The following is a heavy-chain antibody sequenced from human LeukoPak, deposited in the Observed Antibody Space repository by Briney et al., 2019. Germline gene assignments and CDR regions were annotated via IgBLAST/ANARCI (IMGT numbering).Heavy chain of an antibody. D-gene: IGHD4-23*01. J-gene: IGHJ3*02. CDR2: INPSGGST. V-gene: IGHV1-46*01. CDR3: ARDSGGLDAFDI. Sequence: ASVKVSCKASVYTFTGYYMHWGRQAPGQGLEWMGWINPSGGSTSYAQKFQGRVTMTRDMSTSTVYMELSSLRSEDTAVYYCARDSGGLDAFDIWGQGTMVTVSS. CDR1: VYTFTGYY.